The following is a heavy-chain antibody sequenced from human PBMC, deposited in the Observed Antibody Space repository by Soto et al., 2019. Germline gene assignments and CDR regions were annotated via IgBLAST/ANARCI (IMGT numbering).Heavy chain of an antibody. V-gene: IGHV1-18*04. D-gene: IGHD6-19*01. CDR2: ISAYNGNT. Sequence: ASVKVSCKASGYTFTSYGISWVRQAPGQGLEWMGWISAYNGNTNYAQKLQGRVTMNTDTSTSTAYMELKSLRSDDTAVYYCATVNKQWLDAFDIWGQGTMVTVSS. CDR1: GYTFTSYG. J-gene: IGHJ3*02. CDR3: ATVNKQWLDAFDI.